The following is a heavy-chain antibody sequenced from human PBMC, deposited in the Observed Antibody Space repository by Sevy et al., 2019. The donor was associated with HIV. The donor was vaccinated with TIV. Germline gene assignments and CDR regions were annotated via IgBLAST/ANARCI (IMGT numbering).Heavy chain of an antibody. CDR2: ISGSGGST. V-gene: IGHV3-23*01. CDR1: GFTFSSYA. CDR3: AKLRGPDYYYYGMDV. J-gene: IGHJ6*02. Sequence: GGSLRLSCAASGFTFSSYAMSWVRQAPGKGLEWVSAISGSGGSTYYADSVKGRFTISRDNSKNTLYLQMNSLRAEDTAVYYCAKLRGPDYYYYGMDVWGQGTTVTVSS.